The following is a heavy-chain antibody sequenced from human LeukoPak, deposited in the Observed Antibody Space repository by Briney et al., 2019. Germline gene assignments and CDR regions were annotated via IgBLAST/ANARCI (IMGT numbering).Heavy chain of an antibody. V-gene: IGHV4-39*07. Sequence: SETLSLTCTVSGGSISSSSYYWGWIRQPPGKGLEWIGSIYYSGSTYYNPSLKSRVTISVDTSKNQFSLKLSRLRSDDTAVYYCARGGQNYYDSSGYYFYFDYWGQGTLVTVSS. J-gene: IGHJ4*02. CDR1: GGSISSSSYY. CDR3: ARGGQNYYDSSGYYFYFDY. D-gene: IGHD3-22*01. CDR2: IYYSGST.